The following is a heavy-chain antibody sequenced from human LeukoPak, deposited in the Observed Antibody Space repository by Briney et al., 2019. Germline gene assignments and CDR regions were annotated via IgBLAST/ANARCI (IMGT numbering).Heavy chain of an antibody. Sequence: GGSLRLSCAASGFAFSSYGMHWVRRAPGKGLEWMAFIRNDGNNKYYADSVKGRFTISRDNSKNTLYLQMNTLRLEDTAVYYCAEEGRGYSYAHWFDPWGQGTLVTVSS. CDR1: GFAFSSYG. V-gene: IGHV3-30*02. D-gene: IGHD5-18*01. J-gene: IGHJ5*02. CDR2: IRNDGNNK. CDR3: AEEGRGYSYAHWFDP.